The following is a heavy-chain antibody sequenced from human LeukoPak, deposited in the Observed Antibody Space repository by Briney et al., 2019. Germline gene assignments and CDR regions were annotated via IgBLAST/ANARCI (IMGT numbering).Heavy chain of an antibody. D-gene: IGHD2-2*01. V-gene: IGHV3-23*01. CDR2: ISGSGGST. J-gene: IGHJ3*02. Sequence: PGGSLRLSCAASGFMFSNYAMSWVRQAPGKGLEWVSAISGSGGSTYYADSVKGRFTISRDNSKNTLYLQMNSLRAEDTAVYYCAKDIVVIPAAPGDAFDIWGQGTMVTVSS. CDR1: GFMFSNYA. CDR3: AKDIVVIPAAPGDAFDI.